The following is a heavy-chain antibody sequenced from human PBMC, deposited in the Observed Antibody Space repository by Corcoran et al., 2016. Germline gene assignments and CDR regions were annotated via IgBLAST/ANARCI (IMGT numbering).Heavy chain of an antibody. CDR3: AHRRDCSSTSCYFDAFDI. V-gene: IGHV2-5*01. CDR1: GFSLSTSGVG. D-gene: IGHD2-2*01. CDR2: IYWNDDK. Sequence: QITLKESGPTLVKPTQTLTLTCTFSGFSLSTSGVGVGWIRQPPGKALEWLALIYWNDDKRYSPSLKSRLTITKDTSKNQVVLTMTNMDPVDTATYYWAHRRDCSSTSCYFDAFDIWGQGTMFTVSS. J-gene: IGHJ3*02.